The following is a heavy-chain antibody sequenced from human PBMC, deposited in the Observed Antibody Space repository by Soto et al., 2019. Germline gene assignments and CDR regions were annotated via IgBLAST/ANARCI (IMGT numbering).Heavy chain of an antibody. V-gene: IGHV3-21*01. J-gene: IGHJ4*02. CDR2: ISRSSSYI. CDR1: GFTFSSYS. CDR3: ARDRRSSWEPTDY. D-gene: IGHD6-13*01. Sequence: EVQLVESGGGLVKPGGSLRLSCAASGFTFSSYSMNWVSQDPGKGLEWVSSISRSSSYIYYADSVKGRFTIFRDNAKNSLYLQMNSLRAEDTAVYYCARDRRSSWEPTDYWGQGTLVTVSS.